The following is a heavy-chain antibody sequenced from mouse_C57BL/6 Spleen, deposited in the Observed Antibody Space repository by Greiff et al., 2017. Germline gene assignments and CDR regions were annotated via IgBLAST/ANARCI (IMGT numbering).Heavy chain of an antibody. J-gene: IGHJ2*01. D-gene: IGHD1-1*01. Sequence: QVQLQQSGAELVKPGASVKLSCKASGYTFTSYWMQWVKQRPGQGLEWIGEIDPSDSYTNHNQKFKGKATLTVATSSSTAYMQLISQTPEDSAVYYCARRSGSSGRYYFDYWGQGTTLTVSS. V-gene: IGHV1-50*01. CDR1: GYTFTSYW. CDR2: IDPSDSYT. CDR3: ARRSGSSGRYYFDY.